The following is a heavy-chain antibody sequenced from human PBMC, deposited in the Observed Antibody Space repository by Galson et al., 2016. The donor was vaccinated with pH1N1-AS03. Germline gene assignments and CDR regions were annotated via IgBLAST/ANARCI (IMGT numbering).Heavy chain of an antibody. CDR1: AFTFSTAW. D-gene: IGHD5-12*01. V-gene: IGHV3-15*01. Sequence: SLRLSCAGSAFTFSTAWMTWVRQAPGKGLEWIGRIKSETDGGTTDYAAPVKGRFTISRDDSINTLYLQMNSLQTDDTGAYFCTTDGPGGYITWGQGTLVTVSS. CDR2: IKSETDGGTT. CDR3: TTDGPGGYIT. J-gene: IGHJ3*01.